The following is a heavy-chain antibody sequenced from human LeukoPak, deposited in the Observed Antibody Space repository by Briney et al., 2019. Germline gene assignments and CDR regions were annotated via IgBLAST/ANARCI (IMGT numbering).Heavy chain of an antibody. D-gene: IGHD3-22*01. V-gene: IGHV3-66*01. CDR2: IYSGGRT. J-gene: IGHJ4*02. CDR3: ARDRYDSSGYSLDY. Sequence: GGSLRLSCAASGFTLNYRYMTWVRQAPGKGLEWVSSIYSGGRTYYPDSVKGRFTISRDNSKNTLYLQTNKLRVEDTAVYYCARDRYDSSGYSLDYWGLGTLVTVSS. CDR1: GFTLNYRY.